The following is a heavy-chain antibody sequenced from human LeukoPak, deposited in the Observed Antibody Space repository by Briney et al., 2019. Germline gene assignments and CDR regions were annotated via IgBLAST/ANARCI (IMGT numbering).Heavy chain of an antibody. J-gene: IGHJ4*02. D-gene: IGHD3-10*01. CDR2: INHHGSEE. CDR3: ARDQYYGSGTYYNSSKGYFDY. CDR1: TFTFNAYW. V-gene: IGHV3-7*01. Sequence: GGSLRLSCVVSTFTFNAYWISRGRQAPVKGLGWVANINHHGSEEDCLDSVKGRITISRDIAKSSLHLQVSSLRAEDTAVYYCARDQYYGSGTYYNSSKGYFDYWGQGTLVTVSS.